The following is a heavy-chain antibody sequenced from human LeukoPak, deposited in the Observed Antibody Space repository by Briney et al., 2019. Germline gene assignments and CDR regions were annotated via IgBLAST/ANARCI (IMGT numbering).Heavy chain of an antibody. V-gene: IGHV3-21*01. J-gene: IGHJ6*03. CDR3: ARDFRAAAPHDYYYYYMDV. Sequence: GGSLRLSCAASGFTFSSYGMNWVRQAPGKGLEWVSSISSSSSYIYYADSVKGRFTISRDNAKNSLYLQMNGLRAEDTAVYYCARDFRAAAPHDYYYYYMDVWGKGTTVTVSS. CDR1: GFTFSSYG. CDR2: ISSSSSYI. D-gene: IGHD6-13*01.